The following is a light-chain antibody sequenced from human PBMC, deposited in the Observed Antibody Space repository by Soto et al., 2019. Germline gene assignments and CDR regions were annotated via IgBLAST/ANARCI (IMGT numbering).Light chain of an antibody. CDR2: VVS. CDR3: SSYRSGDTFV. V-gene: IGLV2-14*01. J-gene: IGLJ1*01. CDR1: SSDVGGYNY. Sequence: QSALAQPPSVSGSPGQSIAISCTGTSSDVGGYNYVSWHQQHPGKAPKVLISVVSNRPSGVSNRFSGSKSGNTASLTISGLQAEDEADYYCSSYRSGDTFVFGSGTKLTVL.